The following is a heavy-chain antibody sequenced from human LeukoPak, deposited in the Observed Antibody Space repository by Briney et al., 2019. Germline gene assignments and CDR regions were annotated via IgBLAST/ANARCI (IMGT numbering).Heavy chain of an antibody. CDR2: IRYSGADT. V-gene: IGHV3-23*01. Sequence: GGSLRLSCEASGFTFSSYAMSWVRQAPGKGLEWVSLIRYSGADTYYADSVKGRFTISRDNAKNLLYLQMNSLRAEDTAVYYCARESSWYALDYWGQGTLVTVSS. CDR3: ARESSWYALDY. J-gene: IGHJ4*02. CDR1: GFTFSSYA. D-gene: IGHD6-13*01.